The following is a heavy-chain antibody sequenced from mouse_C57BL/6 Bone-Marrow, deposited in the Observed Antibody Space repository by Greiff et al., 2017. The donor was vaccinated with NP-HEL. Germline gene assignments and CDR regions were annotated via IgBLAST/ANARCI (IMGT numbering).Heavy chain of an antibody. CDR1: GFTFSSYA. Sequence: EVQGVESGGGLVKPGGSLKLSCAASGFTFSSYAMSWVRQTPEKRLEWVATISDGGSYTYYPDNVKGRFTISRDNAKNNLYLQMSHLKSEDTAMYYCARAYGYAWFAYWGQGTLVTVSA. CDR3: ARAYGYAWFAY. J-gene: IGHJ3*01. D-gene: IGHD2-2*01. CDR2: ISDGGSYT. V-gene: IGHV5-4*01.